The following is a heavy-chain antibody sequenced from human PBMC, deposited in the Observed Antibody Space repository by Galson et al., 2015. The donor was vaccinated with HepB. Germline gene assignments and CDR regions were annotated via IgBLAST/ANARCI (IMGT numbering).Heavy chain of an antibody. Sequence: SLRLSCAASGFTFSTYGMHWVRQAPGKGLEWVAVISYDGSNKYYADSVKGRFTISRDNSKNTLYLQMNSLRGEDTAVYYGVKGRTWDLSYFDYWGQGALVTVSS. CDR1: GFTFSTYG. J-gene: IGHJ4*02. V-gene: IGHV3-30*18. D-gene: IGHD3-16*02. CDR2: ISYDGSNK. CDR3: VKGRTWDLSYFDY.